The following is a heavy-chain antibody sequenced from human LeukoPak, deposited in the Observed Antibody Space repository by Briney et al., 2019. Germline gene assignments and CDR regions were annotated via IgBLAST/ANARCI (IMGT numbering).Heavy chain of an antibody. Sequence: PSETLSLTCAVYGGSLSGYYWSWIRQPPGKGLEWIGEINHSGSTNYNPSLKSRVTISVDTSKNQFSLKLSSVTAADTAVYYCARGPYYYGSGSYLNYWGQGTLVTVSS. D-gene: IGHD3-10*01. CDR3: ARGPYYYGSGSYLNY. V-gene: IGHV4-34*01. J-gene: IGHJ4*02. CDR1: GGSLSGYY. CDR2: INHSGST.